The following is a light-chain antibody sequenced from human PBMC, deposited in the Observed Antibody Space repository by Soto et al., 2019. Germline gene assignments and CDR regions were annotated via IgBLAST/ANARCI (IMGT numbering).Light chain of an antibody. V-gene: IGLV1-51*01. CDR3: ETWDTNLSAVV. CDR1: SSNIGKTL. Sequence: QSVLTQPPSVSAAPGQNVTISCSGSSSNIGKTLVAWYQHLPGTAPKLLIYDDNRRPSGIPDRFSASKSGTSATLAITGLQTGDEADYYCETWDTNLSAVVFGGGTKVTVL. J-gene: IGLJ3*02. CDR2: DDN.